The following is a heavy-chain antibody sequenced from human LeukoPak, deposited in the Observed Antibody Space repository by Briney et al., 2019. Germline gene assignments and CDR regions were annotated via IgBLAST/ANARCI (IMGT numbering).Heavy chain of an antibody. CDR1: GYTFTGYY. Sequence: GASVKVSCKASGYTFTGYYMHWVRQAPGQGLEWMGWINPNSGGTNYAQKFQGRVTMTRDTSISTAYMELSRLRSDDTAVYYCARRYGDYYYYYMDVWGKGTTVTISS. CDR3: ARRYGDYYYYYMDV. D-gene: IGHD4-17*01. V-gene: IGHV1-2*02. CDR2: INPNSGGT. J-gene: IGHJ6*03.